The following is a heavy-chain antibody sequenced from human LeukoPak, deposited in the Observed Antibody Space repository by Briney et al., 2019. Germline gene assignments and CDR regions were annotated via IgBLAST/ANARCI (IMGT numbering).Heavy chain of an antibody. V-gene: IGHV3-21*01. Sequence: KPGGSLRLSCAASGFTFSSYSMNWVRQAPGKGLEWVSSISSSSSYIYYADSVKGRFTISRDNSKNTLYLQMGSLRAEDMAVYYCARDQPGARDAFDIWGQGTMVTVSS. CDR1: GFTFSSYS. CDR3: ARDQPGARDAFDI. J-gene: IGHJ3*02. D-gene: IGHD1-26*01. CDR2: ISSSSSYI.